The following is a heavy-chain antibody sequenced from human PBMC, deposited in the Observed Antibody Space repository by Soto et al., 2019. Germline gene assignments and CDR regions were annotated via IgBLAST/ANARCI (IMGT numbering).Heavy chain of an antibody. V-gene: IGHV3-13*01. D-gene: IGHD2-15*01. CDR3: VRGQEVGAHFFDS. CDR1: ASTLRIFD. J-gene: IGHJ4*02. CDR2: IGTIGDT. Sequence: EVQLVESGGGLVQPGGSLRLTCQASASTLRIFDFNWVGQATAKGLGWVATIGTIGDTYYQVSVKGRFTVSSENANSSVSLQMDSLRGGDTAVYFCVRGQEVGAHFFDSWGQGTPVTVSS.